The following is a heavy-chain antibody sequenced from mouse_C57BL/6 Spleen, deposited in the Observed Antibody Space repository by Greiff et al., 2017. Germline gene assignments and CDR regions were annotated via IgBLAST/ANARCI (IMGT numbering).Heavy chain of an antibody. V-gene: IGHV1-55*01. Sequence: QVQLQQSGAELVKPGASVKMSCKASGYTFTSYWITWVKQRPGQGLEWIGEIYPGSGSTNYNEKFKSKATLTVDTSSSTAYMQLSSLTSEDSAVYYCERKAITTATDYWGQGTSVTVSS. J-gene: IGHJ4*01. CDR2: IYPGSGST. CDR1: GYTFTSYW. CDR3: ERKAITTATDY. D-gene: IGHD1-2*01.